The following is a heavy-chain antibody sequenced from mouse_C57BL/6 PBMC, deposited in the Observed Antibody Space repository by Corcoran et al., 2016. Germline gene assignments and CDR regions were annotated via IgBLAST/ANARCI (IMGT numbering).Heavy chain of an antibody. D-gene: IGHD1-1*01. V-gene: IGHV3-6*01. CDR1: GDFITSGYY. J-gene: IGHJ1*03. Sequence: DVQLQESGPGLEKPSQSMPLTCSVTGDFITSGYYWNWIRQFPGNKLEWMGNISYDGSNNYNPSLKNRISITRDTSKNQFFLKLNSVTTEDTATYYCAREGDCSSYDWYFDVWGTGTTVTVSS. CDR3: AREGDCSSYDWYFDV. CDR2: ISYDGSN.